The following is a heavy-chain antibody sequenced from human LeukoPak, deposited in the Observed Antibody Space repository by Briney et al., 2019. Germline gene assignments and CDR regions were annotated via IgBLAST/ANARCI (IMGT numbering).Heavy chain of an antibody. J-gene: IGHJ4*02. CDR2: INPSGGST. Sequence: ASVKVSCKASGYTFTSYYMHWVRQAPGQGLEWMGIINPSGGSTSYAQKFQGRVAMTRDTSTSTVYMELSSLRSEDTAVYYCARDTYYDSSGYPFDYWGQGTLVTVSS. CDR1: GYTFTSYY. V-gene: IGHV1-46*01. CDR3: ARDTYYDSSGYPFDY. D-gene: IGHD3-22*01.